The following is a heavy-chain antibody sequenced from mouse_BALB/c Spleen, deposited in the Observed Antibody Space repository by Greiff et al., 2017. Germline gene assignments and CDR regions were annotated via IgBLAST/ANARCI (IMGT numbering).Heavy chain of an antibody. CDR2: ISSGGGST. V-gene: IGHV5-12-1*01. Sequence: EVNVVESGGGLVKPGGSLKLSCAASGFAFSSYDMSWVRQTPEKRLEWVAYISSGGGSTYYPDTVKGRFTISRDNAKNTLYLQMSSLKSEDTAMYYCARHGYYYYFDDWGQGTTLTVSS. CDR1: GFAFSSYD. D-gene: IGHD2-3*01. J-gene: IGHJ2*01. CDR3: ARHGYYYYFDD.